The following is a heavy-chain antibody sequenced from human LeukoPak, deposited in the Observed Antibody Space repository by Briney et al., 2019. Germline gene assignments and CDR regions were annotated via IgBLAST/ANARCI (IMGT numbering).Heavy chain of an antibody. CDR3: ARQPLDCSGGSCYYYFDY. Sequence: GESLKISCKGSGYSFTSYWIGWVRQMPGKGLEWMGIIYPGDSDTRYSPSFQGQVTISADKSISTAYLQWSSLKASDTAMYYCARQPLDCSGGSCYYYFDYWGQEPWSPSPQ. CDR2: IYPGDSDT. CDR1: GYSFTSYW. D-gene: IGHD2-15*01. J-gene: IGHJ4*01. V-gene: IGHV5-51*01.